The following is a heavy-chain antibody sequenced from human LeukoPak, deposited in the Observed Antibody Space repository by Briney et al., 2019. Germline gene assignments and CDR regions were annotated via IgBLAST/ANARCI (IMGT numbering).Heavy chain of an antibody. CDR2: INPNSGGT. CDR3: ARALLRFLEWLPSYYYYGMDV. CDR1: GYTFTGYY. J-gene: IGHJ6*02. Sequence: ASVTVSCTASGYTFTGYYMHWVRQAPGQGLEWMGWINPNSGGTNYAQKFQGWVTMTRDTSISTAYMELSRLRSDDTAVYYCARALLRFLEWLPSYYYYGMDVWGQGTTVTVSS. V-gene: IGHV1-2*04. D-gene: IGHD3-3*01.